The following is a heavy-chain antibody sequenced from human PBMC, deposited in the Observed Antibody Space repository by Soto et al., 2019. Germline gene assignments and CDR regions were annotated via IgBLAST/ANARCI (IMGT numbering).Heavy chain of an antibody. Sequence: GGSLRLSCAASGFSVSSNYMNWVRQAPGKGLEWVSVIYSGGSTYYADSVKGRFTTSRDNSKNMLYLQMSSLRADDTAVYYCARGYCSGGSCYSVWFDPWGQGTLVTVSS. CDR3: ARGYCSGGSCYSVWFDP. V-gene: IGHV3-66*01. CDR1: GFSVSSNY. CDR2: IYSGGST. J-gene: IGHJ5*02. D-gene: IGHD2-15*01.